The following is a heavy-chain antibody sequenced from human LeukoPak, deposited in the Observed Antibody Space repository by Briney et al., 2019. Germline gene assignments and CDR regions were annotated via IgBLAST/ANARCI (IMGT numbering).Heavy chain of an antibody. CDR1: GFTFSSFW. CDR3: ARETGVPGFVYYGMDV. Sequence: GGSLRLSCAASGFTFSSFWMTWVRQAPGKGLEWVANINRDGSVQHYVDSVKGRFTISRDNSKNTLYLQMNSLRAEDTAVYYCARETGVPGFVYYGMDVWGQGTTVTVSS. D-gene: IGHD7-27*01. CDR2: INRDGSVQ. J-gene: IGHJ6*02. V-gene: IGHV3-7*01.